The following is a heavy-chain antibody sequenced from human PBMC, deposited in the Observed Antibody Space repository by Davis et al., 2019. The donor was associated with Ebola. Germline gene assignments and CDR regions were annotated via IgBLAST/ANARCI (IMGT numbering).Heavy chain of an antibody. D-gene: IGHD3-3*01. J-gene: IGHJ3*02. CDR2: IIPIFGTA. CDR3: ARDRITIFGVVISAFDI. Sequence: SVKVSCKASGGTFSSYAISWVRQAPGQGLEWMGGIIPIFGTANYAQKFQGRVTITADESTSTAYMELSSLRSEDTAVYYCARDRITIFGVVISAFDIWGQGTMVTVSS. CDR1: GGTFSSYA. V-gene: IGHV1-69*13.